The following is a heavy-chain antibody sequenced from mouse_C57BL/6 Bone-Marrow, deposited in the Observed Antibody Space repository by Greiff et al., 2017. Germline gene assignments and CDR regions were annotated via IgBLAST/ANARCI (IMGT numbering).Heavy chain of an antibody. V-gene: IGHV1-18*01. CDR2: INPNNGGT. CDR1: GYTFTDYN. J-gene: IGHJ2*01. D-gene: IGHD1-1*01. CDR3: ARSGDYYYGSSYDFDY. Sequence: EVQLQQSGPELVKPGASVKIPCKASGYTFTDYNMDWVKQSHGKSLEWIGDINPNNGGTIYNQKFKGKATLTVDKSSSTAYMELRSLTSEDTAVYYCARSGDYYYGSSYDFDYWGQGTTLTVSS.